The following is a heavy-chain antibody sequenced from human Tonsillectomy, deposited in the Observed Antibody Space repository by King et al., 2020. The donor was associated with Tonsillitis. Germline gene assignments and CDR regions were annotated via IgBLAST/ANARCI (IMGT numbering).Heavy chain of an antibody. Sequence: VQLQESGPGLVKPSDTLSLTCTVSGGSISSYLWSWIRKLPGKGLEWIGYIYYIVSTNYNPSLKSRVTISVDTSKNQFSLKLSPVTAADTAVYYCAREDNYYFDYWAQGTLVTVSS. J-gene: IGHJ4*02. CDR1: GGSISSYL. CDR2: IYYIVST. D-gene: IGHD1-1*01. V-gene: IGHV4-59*01. CDR3: AREDNYYFDY.